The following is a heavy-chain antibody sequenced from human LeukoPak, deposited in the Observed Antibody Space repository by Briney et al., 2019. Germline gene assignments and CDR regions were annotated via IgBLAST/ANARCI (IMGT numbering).Heavy chain of an antibody. CDR1: GGSISSYY. CDR2: IYYSGST. J-gene: IGHJ5*02. Sequence: SETLSLTCTVSGGSISSYYWSWIRQPPGKGLEWIGYIYYSGSTNYNPSLKSRVTISVDTSKNQFSLKLSSVTAADAAVYYCARGSSWYVASWFDPWGQGTLVTVSS. D-gene: IGHD6-13*01. CDR3: ARGSSWYVASWFDP. V-gene: IGHV4-59*01.